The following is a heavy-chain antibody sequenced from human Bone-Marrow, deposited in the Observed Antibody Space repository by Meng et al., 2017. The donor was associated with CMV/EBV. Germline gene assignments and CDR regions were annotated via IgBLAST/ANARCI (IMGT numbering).Heavy chain of an antibody. D-gene: IGHD1-26*01. V-gene: IGHV3-7*01. CDR3: VKGGTQDLDY. J-gene: IGHJ4*02. CDR2: INPHGSEK. Sequence: GGSLRLSCVASEYTFSNIWMSWVRQAPGKGLEWVANINPHGSEKNYVDSVKGRFTISRDNAKNTLFLQMNGLRADDTAMYYCVKGGTQDLDYWGQGTLVTVSS. CDR1: EYTFSNIW.